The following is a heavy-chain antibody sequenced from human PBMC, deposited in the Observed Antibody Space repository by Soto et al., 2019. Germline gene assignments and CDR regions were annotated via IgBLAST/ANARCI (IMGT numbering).Heavy chain of an antibody. V-gene: IGHV2-5*01. J-gene: IGHJ6*02. CDR3: AHSYCSGGSCRGHYYYGMDV. CDR1: GFSLSTSGVG. D-gene: IGHD2-15*01. CDR2: IYWNDDK. Sequence: QITLKESGPTLVKPTQTLTLTCTFSGFSLSTSGVGVGWIRQPPGKALEWLALIYWNDDKRYSPSLKSRLTITKDTSKNQVVLTMTNMDPVDTATYYCAHSYCSGGSCRGHYYYGMDVWGQGTTVTVFS.